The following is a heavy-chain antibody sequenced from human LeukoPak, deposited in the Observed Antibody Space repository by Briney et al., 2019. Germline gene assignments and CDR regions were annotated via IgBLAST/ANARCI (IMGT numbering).Heavy chain of an antibody. Sequence: PGGSLRLSCAASGFSFSTYGMHWVRQVPGKGLEWVAVISYDGINRFYTDSVQGRFTISRDNSKSTLFLQMNSLSAEDTAVYYCAKYSTLVGATSFDYWGQGTLVTVSS. D-gene: IGHD1-26*01. CDR2: ISYDGINR. CDR1: GFSFSTYG. V-gene: IGHV3-30*18. CDR3: AKYSTLVGATSFDY. J-gene: IGHJ4*02.